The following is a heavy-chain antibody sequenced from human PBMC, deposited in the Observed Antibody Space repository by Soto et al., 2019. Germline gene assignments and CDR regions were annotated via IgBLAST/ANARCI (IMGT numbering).Heavy chain of an antibody. V-gene: IGHV4-59*01. CDR1: GGSISSYY. D-gene: IGHD6-13*01. CDR3: AGGHDSSSWHQQLFDY. J-gene: IGHJ4*02. CDR2: IYYSGST. Sequence: PSETLSLTCTVSGGSISSYYWSWIRQPPGKGLEWIGYIYYSGSTNYNPSLKSRVTISVDTSKNQFSLKLSSVTAADTAVYYCAGGHDSSSWHQQLFDYWGQGTLVTVSS.